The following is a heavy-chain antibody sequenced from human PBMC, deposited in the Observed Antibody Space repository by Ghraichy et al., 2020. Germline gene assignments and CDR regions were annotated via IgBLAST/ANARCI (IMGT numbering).Heavy chain of an antibody. Sequence: GESLNISCAASGFMFSGYWMVWVRQAPGKGLEWVANIKQDGSVKYYVDSVEGRFTISRDNAKNLLYLQMNSLRAEDTAVYYCARDETIFMEYYYDAFTIWGQGTMVTVSS. J-gene: IGHJ3*02. CDR2: IKQDGSVK. CDR1: GFMFSGYW. D-gene: IGHD2/OR15-2a*01. CDR3: ARDETIFMEYYYDAFTI. V-gene: IGHV3-7*03.